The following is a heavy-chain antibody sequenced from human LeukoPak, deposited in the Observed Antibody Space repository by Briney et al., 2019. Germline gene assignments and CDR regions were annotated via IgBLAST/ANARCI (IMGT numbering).Heavy chain of an antibody. D-gene: IGHD3-16*02. CDR1: GFIFSNAW. Sequence: GGSLRLSCAASGFIFSNAWMSWVRQAPGKGLEWVGRIKRKTDGGTTDYAAPVKGRFTISRDDSKNTLYLQMNSLKTGDTAVYYCTAWYDYVWGSYPPNFDYWGQGTLVTVSS. V-gene: IGHV3-15*01. J-gene: IGHJ4*02. CDR3: TAWYDYVWGSYPPNFDY. CDR2: IKRKTDGGTT.